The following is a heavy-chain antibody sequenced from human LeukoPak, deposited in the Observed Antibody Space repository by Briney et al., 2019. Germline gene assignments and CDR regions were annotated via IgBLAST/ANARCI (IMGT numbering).Heavy chain of an antibody. CDR2: TIRVSGTT. CDR1: GGTFNNFA. V-gene: IGHV1-69*13. D-gene: IGHD3-3*01. Sequence: EASVKVSCKVSGGTFNNFALSWVRQAPGQGLEWVGGTIRVSGTTKYAQNLQGRVKVTADGSTSTAYMEMSSLRSEDTAIYYCASPMNYYDAWSGYPPFDYWGQGTLVTVSS. CDR3: ASPMNYYDAWSGYPPFDY. J-gene: IGHJ4*02.